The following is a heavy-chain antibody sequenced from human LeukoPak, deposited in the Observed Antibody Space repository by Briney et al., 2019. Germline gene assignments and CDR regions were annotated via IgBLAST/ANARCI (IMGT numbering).Heavy chain of an antibody. CDR1: GGSISSYY. CDR2: IYYSGST. J-gene: IGHJ5*02. V-gene: IGHV4-59*08. Sequence: SETLSLTCTVSGGSISSYYWSWIRQPPGKGLEWIGYIYYSGSTNYNPSLKSRVTISVDTSKNQFSLKLSSATAADTAVYYCARQIRGWFDPWGQGTLVTVSS. CDR3: ARQIRGWFDP.